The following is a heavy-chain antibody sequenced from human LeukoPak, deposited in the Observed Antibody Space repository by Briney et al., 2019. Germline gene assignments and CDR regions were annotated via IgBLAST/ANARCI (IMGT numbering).Heavy chain of an antibody. Sequence: ETLSLTCAVYGGSFSGYYWSWIRQPPGKGLEWVSGITGSGNIIYYADSVKGRFTISRDNSKNTFYLQMNSLKVEDTAVYYCTNLLYWGQGTLVTVSS. CDR2: ITGSGNII. J-gene: IGHJ4*02. CDR1: GGSFSGYY. D-gene: IGHD3-10*01. V-gene: IGHV3-23*01. CDR3: TNLLY.